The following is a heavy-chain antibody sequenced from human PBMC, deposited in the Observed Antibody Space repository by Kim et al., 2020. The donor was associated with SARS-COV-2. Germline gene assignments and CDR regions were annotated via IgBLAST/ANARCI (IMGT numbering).Heavy chain of an antibody. CDR1: GFTFSSYS. CDR2: ISSSSSYI. V-gene: IGHV3-21*01. D-gene: IGHD2-2*01. J-gene: IGHJ4*02. CDR3: ARSIVVVPAASYPPDY. Sequence: GGSLRLSCAASGFTFSSYSMNWVRQAPGKGLEWVSSISSSSSYIYYADSVKGRFTISRDNAKNSLYLQMNSLRAEDTAVYYCARSIVVVPAASYPPDYWGQGTLVTVSS.